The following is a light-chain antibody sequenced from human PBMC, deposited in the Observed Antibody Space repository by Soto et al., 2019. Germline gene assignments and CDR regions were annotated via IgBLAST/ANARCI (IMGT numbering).Light chain of an antibody. Sequence: DIQMTQSPSSLSASVGDRVIITCRASQGIRDALGWYQQKPGKVPKRLIYSASSLQSGVPSRFRGSGSATEFTLTISSLQPEDFDTYYCLQNSHYPFTFGQGTRLEIK. CDR2: SAS. CDR1: QGIRDA. V-gene: IGKV1-17*01. CDR3: LQNSHYPFT. J-gene: IGKJ5*01.